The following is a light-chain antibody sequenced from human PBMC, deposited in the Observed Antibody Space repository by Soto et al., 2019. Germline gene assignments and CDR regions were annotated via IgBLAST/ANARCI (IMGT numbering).Light chain of an antibody. CDR2: STD. V-gene: IGLV7-43*01. CDR1: IGAVTSGHY. J-gene: IGLJ2*01. CDR3: FIYYGGVVI. Sequence: QAVVTQEPSLTVSPGGTVTLTCASNIGAVTSGHYTNWLQQKPGQAPRALIYSTDTKHSWTPARFSGSLLGGKAALTLSGAQPEDEADYYCFIYYGGVVIFGGGTKLTVL.